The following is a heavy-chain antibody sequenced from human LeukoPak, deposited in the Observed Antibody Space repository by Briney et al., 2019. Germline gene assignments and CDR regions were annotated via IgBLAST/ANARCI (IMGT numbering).Heavy chain of an antibody. Sequence: GESLKISCKGSGYNFPTYWIGWVRQMPGRGLEWMGQVFPLDSDTTYSPTFQGQVTISADTSTSTAHLQWSSLKASDTAIYYCTAFNRDGYRNFDSWGQGTLVTASS. CDR2: VFPLDSDT. J-gene: IGHJ4*02. D-gene: IGHD5-24*01. CDR3: TAFNRDGYRNFDS. CDR1: GYNFPTYW. V-gene: IGHV5-51*01.